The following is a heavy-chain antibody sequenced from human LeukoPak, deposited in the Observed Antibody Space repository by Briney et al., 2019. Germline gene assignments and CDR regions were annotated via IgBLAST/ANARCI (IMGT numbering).Heavy chain of an antibody. Sequence: EALSLTCTVSGGSISSYYWSWIRQPAGKGLEWIGRIYTSGSTNYNPSLKSRVTMSVDTSKNQFSLKLSSVTAADTAVYYCAREGCSSTSCADYYFDYWGQGTLVTVSS. CDR1: GGSISSYY. D-gene: IGHD2-2*01. CDR3: AREGCSSTSCADYYFDY. J-gene: IGHJ4*02. V-gene: IGHV4-4*07. CDR2: IYTSGST.